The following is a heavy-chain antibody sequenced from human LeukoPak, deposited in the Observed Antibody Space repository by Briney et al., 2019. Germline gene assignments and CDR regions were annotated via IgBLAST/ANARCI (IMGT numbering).Heavy chain of an antibody. CDR2: INPNSGGT. Sequence: GASVKVSCKASGYTFTGYYMHWVRQAPGQGLEWMGWINPNSGGTNYAQKFQGRVTMTRDTSISTAYMELSRLRSDDTAVYYCAPIKKKFPGIAVAGSWGYFDYWGQGTLVTVSS. D-gene: IGHD6-19*01. CDR3: APIKKKFPGIAVAGSWGYFDY. J-gene: IGHJ4*02. CDR1: GYTFTGYY. V-gene: IGHV1-2*02.